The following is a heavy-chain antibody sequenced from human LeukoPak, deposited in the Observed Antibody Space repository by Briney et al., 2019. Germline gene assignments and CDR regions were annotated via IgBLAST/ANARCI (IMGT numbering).Heavy chain of an antibody. V-gene: IGHV7-4-1*02. CDR1: VGTFSSYA. D-gene: IGHD6-13*01. Sequence: ASVKVSCKASVGTFSSYAISWVRQAPGQGLEWMGWINTNTGNPTYAQGFTGRFVFSLDTSVSTAYLQISSLKAEDTAVYYCARDGSSWYGGLNFDYWGQGTLVTVSS. CDR2: INTNTGNP. CDR3: ARDGSSWYGGLNFDY. J-gene: IGHJ4*02.